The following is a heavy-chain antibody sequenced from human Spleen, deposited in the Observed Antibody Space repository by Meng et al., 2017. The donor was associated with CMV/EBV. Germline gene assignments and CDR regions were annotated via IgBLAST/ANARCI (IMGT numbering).Heavy chain of an antibody. CDR3: ARDNNWGPDY. CDR2: ISAYNGNT. V-gene: IGHV1-18*04. J-gene: IGHJ4*02. D-gene: IGHD7-27*01. CDR1: GYTFTSYG. Sequence: ASVKVSCKASGYTFTSYGITWVRQAPGQGLEWMGWISAYNGNTNYAQNLQGRVTMTTDTSTNSAYMELRSLRSDDTAVYYCARDNNWGPDYWGQGTLVTVSS.